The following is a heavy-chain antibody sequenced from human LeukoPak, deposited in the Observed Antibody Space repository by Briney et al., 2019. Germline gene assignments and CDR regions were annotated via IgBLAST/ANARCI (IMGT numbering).Heavy chain of an antibody. CDR1: GFTFSSYG. Sequence: GGSLRLSCAASGFTFSSYGMHWVRQAPGKGLEWVANIKQDGSEKYYVDSVKGRFTISRDNAKNSLYLQMNSLRAEDTAVYYCARTVSDAFDIWGQGTMVTVSS. V-gene: IGHV3-7*01. CDR3: ARTVSDAFDI. D-gene: IGHD3-16*02. CDR2: IKQDGSEK. J-gene: IGHJ3*02.